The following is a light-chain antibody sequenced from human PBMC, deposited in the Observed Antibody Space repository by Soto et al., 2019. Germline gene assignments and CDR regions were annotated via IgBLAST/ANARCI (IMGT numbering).Light chain of an antibody. Sequence: EIVLTQSPGTLSLSPWERATLSCRASQTVSNYLAWFQQKPGQAPRLLIYGASSRATGIPDRFSGSGSGTDFTLTISRLEPDDFAVYYCQHYGSSRTFGQGTKVDIK. J-gene: IGKJ1*01. V-gene: IGKV3-20*01. CDR2: GAS. CDR3: QHYGSSRT. CDR1: QTVSNY.